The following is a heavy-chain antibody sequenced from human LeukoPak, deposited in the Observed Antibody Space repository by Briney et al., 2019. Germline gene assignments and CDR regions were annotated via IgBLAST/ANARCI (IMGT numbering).Heavy chain of an antibody. CDR2: IDPNNGGT. D-gene: IGHD1/OR15-1a*01. CDR1: GYTFTRYY. V-gene: IGHV1-2*02. Sequence: ASVKVPCTASGYTFTRYYIHWVRQAPGQGLEWMGWIDPNNGGTKFAQKFQGQVTMTRDTSISTAYMELSRLRSDDTAVYYCARDPKNTYYMDVWGKGTTVTVSS. CDR3: ARDPKNTYYMDV. J-gene: IGHJ6*03.